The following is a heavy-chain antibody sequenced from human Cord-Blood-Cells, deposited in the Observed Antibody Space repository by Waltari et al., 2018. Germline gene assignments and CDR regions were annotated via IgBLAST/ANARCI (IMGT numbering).Heavy chain of an antibody. D-gene: IGHD1-26*01. J-gene: IGHJ4*02. CDR2: INPNSGGT. CDR3: ARDSGSYFTSFDY. Sequence: QVQLVQSGAAVKKPGASVRAPCTASGSNFTGYSMPWVRQAPGQGLEWMGWINPNSGGTNYAQKFQGRVTMTRDTSISTAYMELSRLRSDDTAVYYCARDSGSYFTSFDYWGQGTLVTVSS. V-gene: IGHV1-2*02. CDR1: GSNFTGYS.